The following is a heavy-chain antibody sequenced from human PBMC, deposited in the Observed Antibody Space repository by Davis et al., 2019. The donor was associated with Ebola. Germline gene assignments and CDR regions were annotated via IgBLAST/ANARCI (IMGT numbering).Heavy chain of an antibody. Sequence: AASVKVSCKTSGGTFTNYAVNWVRQAPGQGLEWMGRIIPIFGATNHAQKFQGRVTMTRNTSISTAYMELSSLRSDDTAVYYCAREGYGDYVDYYYGMDVWGKGTTVTVSS. D-gene: IGHD4-17*01. V-gene: IGHV1-8*01. CDR3: AREGYGDYVDYYYGMDV. J-gene: IGHJ6*04. CDR2: IIPIFGAT. CDR1: GGTFTNYA.